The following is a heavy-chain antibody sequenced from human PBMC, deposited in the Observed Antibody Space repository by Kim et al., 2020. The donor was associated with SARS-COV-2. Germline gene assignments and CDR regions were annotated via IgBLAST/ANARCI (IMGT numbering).Heavy chain of an antibody. J-gene: IGHJ6*02. Sequence: GGSLRLSCVASGFTFSSYHMNWVRQAPGKGLEWLSFITTSSRPTYYADSVGGRFTISRDNAKNSLYLHMNSLRAEDTAVYFCMREDYRAMDVWGQGTTVTVSS. CDR1: GFTFSSYH. CDR2: ITTSSRPT. V-gene: IGHV3-48*04. CDR3: MREDYRAMDV. D-gene: IGHD4-4*01.